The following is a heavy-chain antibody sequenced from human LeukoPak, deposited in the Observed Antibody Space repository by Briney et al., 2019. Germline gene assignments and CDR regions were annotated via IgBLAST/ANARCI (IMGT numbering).Heavy chain of an antibody. Sequence: SQTLSLTCAISGDSASNNDAAWNWIRQSPSRGLEWLGMTYYRSKWYNSYAVPVKGRITINPDTSKNQLSLHLNSVTPDDTAVYYCAREAALDYWGQGTLVTVSS. CDR2: TYYRSKWYN. V-gene: IGHV6-1*01. D-gene: IGHD6-25*01. J-gene: IGHJ4*02. CDR3: AREAALDY. CDR1: GDSASNNDAA.